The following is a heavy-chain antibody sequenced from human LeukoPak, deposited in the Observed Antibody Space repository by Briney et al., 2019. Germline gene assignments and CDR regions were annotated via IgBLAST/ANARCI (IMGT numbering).Heavy chain of an antibody. CDR3: ARGGIAVVTAIPFFDY. V-gene: IGHV4-31*03. CDR2: IYYSGST. CDR1: GGSISSGGYY. D-gene: IGHD2-21*02. Sequence: PSETLSLTCTVSGGSISSGGYYWSWIRQHPGKGLEWIGYIYYSGSTYYNPSLKSRVTISVDTSKNQFSLKLSSVTAADTAVYYCARGGIAVVTAIPFFDYWGQGTLVTVSS. J-gene: IGHJ4*02.